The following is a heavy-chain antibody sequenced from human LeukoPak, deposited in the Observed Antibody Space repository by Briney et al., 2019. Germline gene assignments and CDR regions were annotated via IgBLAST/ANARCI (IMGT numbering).Heavy chain of an antibody. CDR3: GRVTFGIDI. D-gene: IGHD3-16*01. CDR1: GFTFSSYE. V-gene: IGHV3-48*03. Sequence: GGSLRLSCAASGFTFSSYEMNWVRQAPGKGLEWVSYISSSGGTIYYADSVKGRFTISRDNGKNTLYLQMNSLRAEDTAVYYCGRVTFGIDIWGQGTMVTVSS. CDR2: ISSSGGTI. J-gene: IGHJ3*02.